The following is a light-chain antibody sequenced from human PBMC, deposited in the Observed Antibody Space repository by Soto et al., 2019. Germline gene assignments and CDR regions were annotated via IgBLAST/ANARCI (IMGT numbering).Light chain of an antibody. CDR2: DAS. CDR1: QSISEW. J-gene: IGKJ1*01. Sequence: DIQMTQSPSTLSASVGDRVTITCRASQSISEWLAWYQQKPGKAPQVLIYDASRLQSGVSSRFSGSVSGTEFNLTIRSLQPDDFGTYYCQEYTLSSWTFGQGTKVQFK. V-gene: IGKV1-5*01. CDR3: QEYTLSSWT.